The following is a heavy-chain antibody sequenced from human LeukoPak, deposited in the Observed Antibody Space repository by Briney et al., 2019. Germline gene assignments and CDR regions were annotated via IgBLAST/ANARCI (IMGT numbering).Heavy chain of an antibody. CDR3: ASVGYCSSTSCYFIFDY. CDR2: INPSGGST. V-gene: IGHV1-46*01. CDR1: GYTFTSYY. Sequence: ASVKVSCKASGYTFTSYYMHWVRQAPGQGLGLMGIINPSGGSTSYAQKFQGRVTMTRDTSTSTVYMELSSLRSEDTAVYYCASVGYCSSTSCYFIFDYWGQGTLVTVSS. D-gene: IGHD2-2*01. J-gene: IGHJ4*02.